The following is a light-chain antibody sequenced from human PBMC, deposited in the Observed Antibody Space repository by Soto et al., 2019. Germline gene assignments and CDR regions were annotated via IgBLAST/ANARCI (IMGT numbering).Light chain of an antibody. CDR2: EVN. CDR3: SSYTNTRTYV. Sequence: QSALIQPASVSGSPGQSITISYTGTSSDVGDYNYVSWYQQHPDRVPKLIIFEVNNRPSGVSNRFSGSKSGITASLTISGLQAEDEADHYCSSYTNTRTYVFGTGTKLTVL. CDR1: SSDVGDYNY. J-gene: IGLJ1*01. V-gene: IGLV2-14*01.